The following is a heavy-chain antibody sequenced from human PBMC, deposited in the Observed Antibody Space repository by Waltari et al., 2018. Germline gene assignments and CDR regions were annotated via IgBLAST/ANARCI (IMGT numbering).Heavy chain of an antibody. V-gene: IGHV1-69-2*01. CDR2: VDPEDGET. CDR1: GYTFTDYY. CDR3: ATWSWWLVRYYVDY. D-gene: IGHD6-19*01. Sequence: EVQLVQSGAEVKKPGATVKISCKASGYTFTDYYMHWVPQAPGKGLEWMGRVDPEDGETIYAEKFQGRVTITADTSTDTAYIELSSLRSEDTAVYYCATWSWWLVRYYVDYWGQGTLVTVSS. J-gene: IGHJ4*02.